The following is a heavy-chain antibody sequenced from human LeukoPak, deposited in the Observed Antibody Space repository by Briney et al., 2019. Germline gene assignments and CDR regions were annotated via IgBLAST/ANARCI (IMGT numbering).Heavy chain of an antibody. CDR3: AREPSMVRGVIRLWWFDP. Sequence: SETLSLTCTVSGGSISSGSYYWSWIRQPAGKGLEWIGHIYISGSTSYNPSLKSRVTISLDTSKNQFSLKLSSVTAADTAVYYCAREPSMVRGVIRLWWFDPWGQGTLVTVSS. D-gene: IGHD3-10*01. J-gene: IGHJ5*02. CDR1: GGSISSGSYY. CDR2: IYISGST. V-gene: IGHV4-61*09.